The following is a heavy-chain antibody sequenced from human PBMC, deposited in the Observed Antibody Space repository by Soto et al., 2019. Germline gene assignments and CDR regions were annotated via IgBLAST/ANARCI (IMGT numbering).Heavy chain of an antibody. J-gene: IGHJ4*02. CDR2: ISDGGGRT. D-gene: IGHD1-26*01. CDR1: GFAFSSYA. Sequence: PGGSLRLSCAASGFAFSSYAMNWVRQAPGKGLEWVSAISDGGGRTYYADSVEGRFTISRDNSKNTLYLRMNSPRAEDTAVFYCAKVGWLGYSASWYYFDCWGQGTLVTVSS. CDR3: AKVGWLGYSASWYYFDC. V-gene: IGHV3-23*01.